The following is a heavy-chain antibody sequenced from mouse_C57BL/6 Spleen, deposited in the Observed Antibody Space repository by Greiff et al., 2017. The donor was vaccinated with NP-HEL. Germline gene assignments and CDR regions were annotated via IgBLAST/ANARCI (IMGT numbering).Heavy chain of an antibody. CDR2: INPNNGGT. J-gene: IGHJ4*01. D-gene: IGHD1-1*01. CDR3: ARRGTVVARDAMDY. Sequence: VQLQQSGPELVKPGASVKIPCKASGYTFTDYNMDWVKQSHGKSLEWIGDINPNNGGTIYNQKFKGKATLTVDKSSSTAYMELRSLTSEDTAVYYCARRGTVVARDAMDYWGQGTSVTVSS. CDR1: GYTFTDYN. V-gene: IGHV1-18*01.